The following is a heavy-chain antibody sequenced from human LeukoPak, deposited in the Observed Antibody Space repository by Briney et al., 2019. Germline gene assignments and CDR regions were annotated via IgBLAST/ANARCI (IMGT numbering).Heavy chain of an antibody. CDR3: ARGHGDGSYYYYYMDV. Sequence: GASVKVSCKASGGTFSSYAISWVRQATGQGLEWMGWRNPNSGNAGYAQKFQGRVTITRNTPISTAYMELSSLRSEDTAVYYCARGHGDGSYYYYYMDVWGKGTTVTVSS. CDR1: GGTFSSYA. J-gene: IGHJ6*03. CDR2: RNPNSGNA. D-gene: IGHD3-10*01. V-gene: IGHV1-8*03.